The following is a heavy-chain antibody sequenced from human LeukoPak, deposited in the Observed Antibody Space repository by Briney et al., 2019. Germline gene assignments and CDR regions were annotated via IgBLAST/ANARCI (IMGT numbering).Heavy chain of an antibody. J-gene: IGHJ6*03. CDR1: GFHLRGYS. V-gene: IGHV3-21*01. D-gene: IGHD1-1*01. CDR3: ARVEATTGRNYHYYYMDV. CDR2: INTCSTYM. Sequence: GGSLRHSCGASGFHLRGYSMNWVRQAPGKGLEWVSSINTCSTYMYYADSVKGRFTISRDNAKNSLHLQMDSLRAEDTAVYFCARVEATTGRNYHYYYMDVWGKGTTVIVSS.